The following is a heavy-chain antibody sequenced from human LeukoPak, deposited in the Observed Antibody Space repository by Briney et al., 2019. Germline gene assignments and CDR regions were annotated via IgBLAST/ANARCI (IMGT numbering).Heavy chain of an antibody. CDR1: GYTFTSYY. D-gene: IGHD2-21*01. CDR2: INPSGGST. J-gene: IGHJ3*02. CDR3: ARVNTHLTHISRSGAFDI. Sequence: GASVKVSCKASGYTFTSYYMHWVRQATGQGLEWMGIINPSGGSTSYAQKFQGRVTMTRDTSTSTAYMELSRLRSDDTAVYYCARVNTHLTHISRSGAFDIWGQGTMVTVSS. V-gene: IGHV1-46*01.